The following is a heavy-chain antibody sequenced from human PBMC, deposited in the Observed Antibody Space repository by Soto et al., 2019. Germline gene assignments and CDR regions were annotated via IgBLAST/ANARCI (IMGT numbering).Heavy chain of an antibody. CDR2: ISAYNGNT. D-gene: IGHD1-26*01. CDR1: GYSFRTYG. CDR3: ARDPGTYSGSYRY. V-gene: IGHV1-18*04. Sequence: QVQLVQSGAEVKKPGASVKVSCEAYGYSFRTYGISWVRQAPGQGLEWMGWISAYNGNTKYAQKFQGRVTMTTDTSTSTAYMDLRSLRSDDTAVYYCARDPGTYSGSYRYWGQGTLVTVSS. J-gene: IGHJ4*02.